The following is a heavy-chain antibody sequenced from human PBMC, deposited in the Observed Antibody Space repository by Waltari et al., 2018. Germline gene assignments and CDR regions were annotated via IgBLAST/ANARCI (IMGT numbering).Heavy chain of an antibody. CDR2: IYSGGST. J-gene: IGHJ2*01. Sequence: EVQLVETVGGLIQPGGSLRLSCAASGFTVSSNYMSCVRQAPGKGLEWVSVIYSGGSTYYADSVKGRFTISRDNSKNTLYLQMNSLRAEDTAVYYCASKRTAYWYFDLWGRGTLVTVSS. D-gene: IGHD2-21*02. CDR1: GFTVSSNY. V-gene: IGHV3-53*02. CDR3: ASKRTAYWYFDL.